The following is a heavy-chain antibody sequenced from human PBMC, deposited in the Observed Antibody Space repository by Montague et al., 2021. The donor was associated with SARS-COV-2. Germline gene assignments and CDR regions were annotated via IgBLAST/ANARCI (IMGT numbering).Heavy chain of an antibody. CDR3: ARGRLVGDSSSWYYFDY. J-gene: IGHJ4*02. V-gene: IGHV4-4*02. CDR1: GGSINTNNW. D-gene: IGHD6-13*01. Sequence: SETLSLTCAVSGGSINTNNWWTWVRQPPGEGLEWIGQIFHSGITXYNPSLESRVTIPVDKSKNQFSLRLSSVTAADTAVYYCARGRLVGDSSSWYYFDYWGQGTLVAVSS. CDR2: IFHSGIT.